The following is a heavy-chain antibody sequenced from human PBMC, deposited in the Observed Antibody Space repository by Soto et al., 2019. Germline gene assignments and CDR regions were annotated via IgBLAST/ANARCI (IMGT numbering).Heavy chain of an antibody. J-gene: IGHJ4*02. D-gene: IGHD5-18*01. CDR2: IYFSGCT. CDR1: GGSISSSSYY. CDR3: ARHLYSYGRLYYFDY. V-gene: IGHV4-39*01. Sequence: PSETLSLTCTVSGGSISSSSYYWGWIRQPPGKGLEWIGIIYFSGCTYYNPSLKSRVTISVDTSKNQFSLKLSSVTAADTAVYYCARHLYSYGRLYYFDYWGQGTLVTVSS.